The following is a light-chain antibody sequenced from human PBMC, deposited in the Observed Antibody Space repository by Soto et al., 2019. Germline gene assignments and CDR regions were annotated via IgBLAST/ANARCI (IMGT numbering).Light chain of an antibody. CDR3: QQQGT. CDR2: STS. V-gene: IGKV3-11*01. CDR1: QSVSSY. Sequence: ESVLTQSPATLSLSPGERATLSCRASQSVSSYLAWYQQKPGQAPRLLIYSTSNRATGIPARFSGSGSGTDFTLTISSLEPEDFAVYYCQQQGTFGQGTKVEIK. J-gene: IGKJ1*01.